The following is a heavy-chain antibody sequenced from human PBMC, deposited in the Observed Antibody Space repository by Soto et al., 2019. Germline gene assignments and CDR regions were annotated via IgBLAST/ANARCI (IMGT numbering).Heavy chain of an antibody. D-gene: IGHD6-19*01. CDR2: SSPRGDTI. CDR1: GFSLANYP. CDR3: AKGPHTNVGWPYYFES. Sequence: GGSLRLSCVASGFSLANYPMNWVRQTPGKGLEWISYSSPRGDTIYYADSVEGRFTISRDNARNSLSLHMSSLRDEDSALYYCAKGPHTNVGWPYYFESWGQGVPVTSPQ. V-gene: IGHV3-48*02. J-gene: IGHJ4*02.